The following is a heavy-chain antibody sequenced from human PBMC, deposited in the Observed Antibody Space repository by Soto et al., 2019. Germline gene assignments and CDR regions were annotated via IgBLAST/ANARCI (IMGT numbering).Heavy chain of an antibody. CDR2: IIPIFGTA. J-gene: IGHJ6*02. CDR1: GGTFSSYA. Sequence: QVQLVQSGAEVKKPGSSVKVSCKASGGTFSSYAISWVRQAPGQGLEWMGGIIPIFGTANYAQKFQGRVTITADKSTSTAYMALSSLRSEDTAVYYCASPYCSSTSCYISYYYYGMDVWGQGTTVTVSS. CDR3: ASPYCSSTSCYISYYYYGMDV. V-gene: IGHV1-69*06. D-gene: IGHD2-2*02.